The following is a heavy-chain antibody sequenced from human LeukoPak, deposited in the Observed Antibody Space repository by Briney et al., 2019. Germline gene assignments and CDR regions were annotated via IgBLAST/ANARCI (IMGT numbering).Heavy chain of an antibody. CDR3: ARPNSSGWTPFDY. Sequence: SETLSLTCTVSGGSISSSSFYWGWIPQPPGKGLKWIGSIYYSGSTYYNPSLKSRVTISVDTSKNQFSLKLSSVTAADTAVYYCARPNSSGWTPFDYWGQGTLVTVSS. V-gene: IGHV4-39*01. J-gene: IGHJ4*02. CDR1: GGSISSSSFY. CDR2: IYYSGST. D-gene: IGHD6-19*01.